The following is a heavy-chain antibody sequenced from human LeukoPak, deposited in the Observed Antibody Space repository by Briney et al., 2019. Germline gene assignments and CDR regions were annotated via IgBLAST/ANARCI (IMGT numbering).Heavy chain of an antibody. V-gene: IGHV4-34*01. CDR3: ARITVTTDYFDY. J-gene: IGHJ4*02. D-gene: IGHD4-17*01. CDR2: INHSGGT. CDR1: GGSFSGYY. Sequence: SETLSLTCAVYGGSFSGYYWSWIRQPPGKGLEWIGEINHSGGTNYNPSLKSRVTISVDTSKNQFSLKLSSVTAADTAVYYCARITVTTDYFDYWGQGTLVTVSS.